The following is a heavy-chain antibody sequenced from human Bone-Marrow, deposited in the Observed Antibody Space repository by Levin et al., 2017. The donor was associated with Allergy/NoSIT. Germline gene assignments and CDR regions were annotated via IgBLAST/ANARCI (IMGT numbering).Heavy chain of an antibody. Sequence: PSETLSLTCTVSGGSINSGSYYWSWIRQPAGKGLEWIGRIYPSGSTHYNPSLKSRVTISVETSKNQFSLKLSSVTAADTAVYYCAACLAAGFDAFDIWGHGRKVTVSS. D-gene: IGHD6-13*01. J-gene: IGHJ3*02. CDR3: AACLAAGFDAFDI. CDR1: GGSINSGSYY. V-gene: IGHV4-61*02. CDR2: IYPSGST.